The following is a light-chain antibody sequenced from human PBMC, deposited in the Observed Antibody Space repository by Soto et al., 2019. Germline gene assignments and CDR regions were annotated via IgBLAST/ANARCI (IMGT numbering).Light chain of an antibody. J-gene: IGLJ1*01. CDR2: SNN. Sequence: QSVLTQPPSASGTPGQGVTISCSGSSSNIGSNTVNWYQQLPGTAPKLLIYSNNQRPPGVPDRFSGSKSGTSASLAISGLQSEDEADYYCAAWDDSLNGYVFGTGTKVTV. CDR3: AAWDDSLNGYV. CDR1: SSNIGSNT. V-gene: IGLV1-44*01.